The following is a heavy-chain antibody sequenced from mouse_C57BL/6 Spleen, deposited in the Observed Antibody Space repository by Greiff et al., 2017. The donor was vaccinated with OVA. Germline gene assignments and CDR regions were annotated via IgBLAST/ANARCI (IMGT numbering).Heavy chain of an antibody. CDR1: GYTFTDYE. CDR3: TRGFLYGSSYVGAMDY. CDR2: IDPETGGT. D-gene: IGHD1-1*01. J-gene: IGHJ4*01. Sequence: QVQLQQSGAELVRPGASVTLSCKASGYTFTDYEMHWVKQTPVHGLEWIGAIDPETGGTAYNQKFKGKAILTADKSSSTAYMELRSLTSEDSAVYYCTRGFLYGSSYVGAMDYWGQGTSVTVSS. V-gene: IGHV1-15*01.